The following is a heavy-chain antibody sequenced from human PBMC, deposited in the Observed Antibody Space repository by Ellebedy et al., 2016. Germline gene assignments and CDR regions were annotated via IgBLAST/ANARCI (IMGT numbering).Heavy chain of an antibody. D-gene: IGHD5-24*01. CDR2: ISGSGGTT. V-gene: IGHV3-23*01. CDR1: GFTFSIAG. CDR3: AKVTVATIRSASIDY. Sequence: GESLKISXAASGFTFSIAGMTWVRQAPGKGLEWVSAISGSGGTTYYADSVKGRFTISRDNSKNTLYLQMNSLRAEDTAVYYCAKVTVATIRSASIDYWGQGTLVTVSS. J-gene: IGHJ4*02.